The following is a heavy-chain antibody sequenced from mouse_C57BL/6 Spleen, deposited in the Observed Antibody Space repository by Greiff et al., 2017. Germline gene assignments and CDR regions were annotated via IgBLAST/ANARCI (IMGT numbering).Heavy chain of an antibody. J-gene: IGHJ2*01. V-gene: IGHV1-53*01. CDR1: GYTFTSYW. Sequence: QVQLQPSGTELVKPGASVKLSCQASGYTFTSYWMHWVKQRPGQGLEWIGNLNPSNGGTNYNEKFKSKATLTVYKFANTAYMALSSLTSEDSAVYYCARGDYDRGFDYWGQGTTLTVSS. D-gene: IGHD2-4*01. CDR2: LNPSNGGT. CDR3: ARGDYDRGFDY.